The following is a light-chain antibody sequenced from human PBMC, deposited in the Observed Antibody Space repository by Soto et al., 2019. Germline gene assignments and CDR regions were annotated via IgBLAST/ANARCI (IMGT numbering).Light chain of an antibody. CDR3: NSFALINTWV. J-gene: IGLJ3*02. CDR1: SSDVGSYNL. V-gene: IGLV2-23*01. Sequence: QSALTQPASVSGSPGQSITISCTGNSSDVGSYNLVSWYQQLPGKAPKLVIYEGSKRPSGVSDRFSGSKSGNTASLTISGLHAEDEADDHCNSFALINTWVLGGRTKLPVL. CDR2: EGS.